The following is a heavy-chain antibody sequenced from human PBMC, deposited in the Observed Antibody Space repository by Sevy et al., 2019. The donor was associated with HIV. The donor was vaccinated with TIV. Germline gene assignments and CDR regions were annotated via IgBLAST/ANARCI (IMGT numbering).Heavy chain of an antibody. CDR2: INHSGST. J-gene: IGHJ1*01. D-gene: IGHD6-19*01. V-gene: IGHV4-34*01. CDR1: GGSFSGFY. Sequence: SETLSLTCAVYGGSFSGFYWSWIRQPPGKGLEWIGEINHSGSTNYNPSLKSRLTMSVDTSKNQFSLNLTSVTAADPAVYYCARVYSSDWYKYFQHWGQGTLVTVSS. CDR3: ARVYSSDWYKYFQH.